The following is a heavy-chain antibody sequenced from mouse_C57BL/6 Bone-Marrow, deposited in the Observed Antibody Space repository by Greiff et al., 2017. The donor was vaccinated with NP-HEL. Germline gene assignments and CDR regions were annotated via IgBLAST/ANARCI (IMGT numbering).Heavy chain of an antibody. CDR2: ISDGGSYT. V-gene: IGHV5-4*03. D-gene: IGHD6-5*01. Sequence: EVKVVESGGGLVKPGGSLKLSCAASGFTFSSYAMSWVRQTPEKRLEWVATISDGGSYTSYPDNVKGRFTISRDNAKNNLYLQMSHLKSEDTAMYYCGRGGKSGSYDYAMDYWGQGTSVTVSS. CDR1: GFTFSSYA. J-gene: IGHJ4*01. CDR3: GRGGKSGSYDYAMDY.